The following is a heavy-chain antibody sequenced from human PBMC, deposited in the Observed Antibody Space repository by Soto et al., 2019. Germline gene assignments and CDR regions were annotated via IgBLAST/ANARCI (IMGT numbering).Heavy chain of an antibody. J-gene: IGHJ4*02. CDR1: GFSFSTYA. CDR2: SSGSGGGT. CDR3: AKVIKQWLVYPPFDS. Sequence: EVQLLESGGGLVQPGGSLRLSCAASGFSFSTYAMSWVRQAPGKGLEWVSASSGSGGGTYYADSVKGRFTNSRDNSKNALYLQMNSLTAEDPAVYYCAKVIKQWLVYPPFDSWGQGTLVTVSS. V-gene: IGHV3-23*01. D-gene: IGHD6-19*01.